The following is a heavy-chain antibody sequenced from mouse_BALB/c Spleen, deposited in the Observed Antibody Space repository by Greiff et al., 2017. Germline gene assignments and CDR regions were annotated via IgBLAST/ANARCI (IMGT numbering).Heavy chain of an antibody. CDR3: ARYHYYGSTYYFDY. V-gene: IGHV3-8*02. Sequence: EVKLQQSGPSLVKPSQTLSRTCSVTGDSITSGYWNWIRKFPGNKLEYMGYISYSGSTYYNPSLKSRISITRDTSKNQYYLQLNSVTTEDTATYYCARYHYYGSTYYFDYWGQGTTLTVSS. CDR2: ISYSGST. D-gene: IGHD1-1*01. CDR1: GDSITSGY. J-gene: IGHJ2*01.